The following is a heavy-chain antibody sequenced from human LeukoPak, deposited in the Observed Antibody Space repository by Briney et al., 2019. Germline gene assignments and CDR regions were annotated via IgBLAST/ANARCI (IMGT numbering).Heavy chain of an antibody. Sequence: VASVKVSCKASGYTFTVYYMHWVRQAPGQGLEWMGWINPNSGGTNYAQKFQGRVTMTRDTSISTAYMELSRLRSDDTAVYYCARVRGQARHLNWFDPWGQGTLVTVSS. J-gene: IGHJ5*02. V-gene: IGHV1-2*02. CDR2: INPNSGGT. CDR1: GYTFTVYY. CDR3: ARVRGQARHLNWFDP.